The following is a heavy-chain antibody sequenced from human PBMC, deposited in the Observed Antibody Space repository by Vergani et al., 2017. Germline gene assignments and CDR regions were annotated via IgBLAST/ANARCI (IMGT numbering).Heavy chain of an antibody. Sequence: QVQLQESGPGLVKPSQTLSLTCTVSGGSISSGGYYWSWIRPHPGKGLEWIGYIYYSGSTYYNPSLKSRVTISVDTSKNQFSLKLSSVTAADTAVYYCARLWISSRPYCSSTSCYATNCLVDYWGQGTLVTVSA. J-gene: IGHJ4*02. CDR2: IYYSGST. CDR1: GGSISSGGYY. V-gene: IGHV4-31*03. D-gene: IGHD2-2*01. CDR3: ARLWISSRPYCSSTSCYATNCLVDY.